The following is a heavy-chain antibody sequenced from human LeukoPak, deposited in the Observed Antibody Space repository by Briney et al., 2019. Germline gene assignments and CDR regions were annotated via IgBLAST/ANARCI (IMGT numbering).Heavy chain of an antibody. D-gene: IGHD2-15*01. J-gene: IGHJ4*02. Sequence: PSETLSLTCTVSGGSISSSSYYWGWIRQPPGKGLEWIGSIYYSGSTYYNPSLKSRVTISVDRSKNQFSLKLSSVTAADTAVYYCAAIVVVVAATPTRHFDNWGQGTLVTVSS. CDR1: GGSISSSSYY. V-gene: IGHV4-39*07. CDR2: IYYSGST. CDR3: AAIVVVVAATPTRHFDN.